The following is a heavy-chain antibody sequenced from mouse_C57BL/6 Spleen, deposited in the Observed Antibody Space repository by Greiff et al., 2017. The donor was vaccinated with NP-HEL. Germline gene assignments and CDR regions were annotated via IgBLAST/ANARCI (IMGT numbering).Heavy chain of an antibody. CDR3: ARGYYGNSYYYAMDY. CDR2: IYPGSGST. V-gene: IGHV1-55*01. Sequence: QVQLQQPGAELVKPGASVKMSCKASGYTFTSYWITWVKQRPGQGLEWIGDIYPGSGSTNYNEKFKSKATLTVDTSSSTAYMQLSSLTSEDSAVYYCARGYYGNSYYYAMDYWGQRTSVTVSS. D-gene: IGHD2-1*01. CDR1: GYTFTSYW. J-gene: IGHJ4*01.